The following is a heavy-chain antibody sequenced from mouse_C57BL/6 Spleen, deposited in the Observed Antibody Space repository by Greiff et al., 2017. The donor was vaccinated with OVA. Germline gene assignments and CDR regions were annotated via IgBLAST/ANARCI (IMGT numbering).Heavy chain of an antibody. J-gene: IGHJ2*01. V-gene: IGHV5-17*01. Sequence: EVMLVESGGGLVKPGGSLKLSCAASGFTFSDYGMHWVRQAPEKGLEWVAYISSGSSTIYYADTVKGRFTISRDNAKNTLFLQITSLRSEDTSMYYCARKGGTTVVEYYFDYWGQGTTLTVSS. D-gene: IGHD1-1*01. CDR3: ARKGGTTVVEYYFDY. CDR2: ISSGSSTI. CDR1: GFTFSDYG.